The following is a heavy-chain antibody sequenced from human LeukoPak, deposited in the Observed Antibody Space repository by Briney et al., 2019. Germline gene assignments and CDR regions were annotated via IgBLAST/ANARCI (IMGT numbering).Heavy chain of an antibody. J-gene: IGHJ4*02. CDR1: GGSISSYY. V-gene: IGHV4-4*07. D-gene: IGHD5-18*01. Sequence: SETLSLTCTVSGGSISSYYWSWIRQPAGKGLEWIGRIYTSGSTNYNPSLKSRVTMSVDTSKNQFSLKLSSVTATDTAVYYCARDLNFGYSYGFDYWGQGTLVTVSS. CDR2: IYTSGST. CDR3: ARDLNFGYSYGFDY.